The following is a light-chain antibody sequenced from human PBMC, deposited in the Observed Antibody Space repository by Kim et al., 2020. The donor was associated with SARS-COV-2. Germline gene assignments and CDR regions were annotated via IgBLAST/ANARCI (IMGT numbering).Light chain of an antibody. Sequence: APGERSTPSCRASQSGGSSFLAWYQQKLGQAPRLLIYGASSRATGIPDRFTGSGSGTDFTLTISRLEPEDFAVYYCQQYGDSPLTFGGGTKVDIK. CDR1: QSGGSSF. J-gene: IGKJ4*01. CDR2: GAS. CDR3: QQYGDSPLT. V-gene: IGKV3-20*01.